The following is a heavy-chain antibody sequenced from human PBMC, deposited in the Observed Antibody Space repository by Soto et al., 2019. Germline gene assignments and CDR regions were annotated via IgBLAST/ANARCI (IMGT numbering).Heavy chain of an antibody. CDR2: IWYDGSNK. D-gene: IGHD3-10*01. J-gene: IGHJ6*02. CDR1: GFTLTGYG. CDR3: ARDRAEYYYGSGRPRYTMDV. Sequence: QVQLVESGGGVVQPGRSLRLSCVASGFTLTGYGMHWVRQAPGKGLEWVAVIWYDGSNKDYADSVKGRFTISRDNSKNTMNLQMNSLRAEDTAVYYCARDRAEYYYGSGRPRYTMDVWGQGTTVTVSS. V-gene: IGHV3-33*01.